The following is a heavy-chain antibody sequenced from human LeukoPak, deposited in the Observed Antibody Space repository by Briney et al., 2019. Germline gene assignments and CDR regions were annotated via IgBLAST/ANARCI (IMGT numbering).Heavy chain of an antibody. CDR2: IIPIFGTA. D-gene: IGHD3-22*01. Sequence: SSVKVSCKASGGTFSRYAISWVRQAPGQGLEWMGGIIPIFGTANYAQKFQGRVTITTDESTSTAYMELSSLRSEDTAVYYCARAIYDSSGYYYDVEYYFDYWGQGTLVTVSS. CDR3: ARAIYDSSGYYYDVEYYFDY. J-gene: IGHJ4*02. V-gene: IGHV1-69*05. CDR1: GGTFSRYA.